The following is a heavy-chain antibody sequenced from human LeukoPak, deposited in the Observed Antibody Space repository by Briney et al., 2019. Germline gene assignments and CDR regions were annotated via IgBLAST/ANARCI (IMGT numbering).Heavy chain of an antibody. V-gene: IGHV1-46*01. Sequence: ASVKVSCKASGYTFTSYYMHWVRQAPGQGLEWMGIINPSGGSTSYAQKFQGRVTMTRDMSTSTVYMELSSLRSEDTAVYYCARFGDGSGSSKPFDPWGQGTLVTVSS. CDR1: GYTFTSYY. CDR3: ARFGDGSGSSKPFDP. CDR2: INPSGGST. J-gene: IGHJ5*02. D-gene: IGHD3-10*01.